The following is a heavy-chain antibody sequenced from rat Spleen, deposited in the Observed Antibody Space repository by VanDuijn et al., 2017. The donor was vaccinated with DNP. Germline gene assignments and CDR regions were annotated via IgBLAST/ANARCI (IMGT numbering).Heavy chain of an antibody. V-gene: IGHV5-27*01. Sequence: EVQLVESGGGLVQPGRSLKLSCAASGFIFSNYDMAWVRQAPTKGLEWVAYISPSGGSTYYRDSVKGRFTISRDNAKSTLYLQMSSLRSEDTATYYCTRDLNHGYNYAFDYWGQGVMVTVSS. CDR1: GFIFSNYD. D-gene: IGHD1-4*01. CDR3: TRDLNHGYNYAFDY. J-gene: IGHJ2*01. CDR2: ISPSGGST.